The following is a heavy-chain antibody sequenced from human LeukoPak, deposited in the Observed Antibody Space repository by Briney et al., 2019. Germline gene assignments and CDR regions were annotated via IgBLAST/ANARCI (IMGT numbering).Heavy chain of an antibody. Sequence: GGSLRLSCAASGFTFSSYWMSWDRQAPGKGLEWVANIKQDGREKYYVDSVKGRFTISRDNAKNSLYLQMNSLRAEATAVYYCARERRGAYGGNSVWGQGTLVTVSS. J-gene: IGHJ4*02. V-gene: IGHV3-7*01. D-gene: IGHD4-17*01. CDR3: ARERRGAYGGNSV. CDR2: IKQDGREK. CDR1: GFTFSSYW.